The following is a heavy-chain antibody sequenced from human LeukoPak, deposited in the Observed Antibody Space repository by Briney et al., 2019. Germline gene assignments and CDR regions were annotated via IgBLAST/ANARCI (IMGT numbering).Heavy chain of an antibody. Sequence: GGSLRLSCAASGFTFSSYAMHWVRQAPGKGLEWVAVISYDGSNKYYADSVKGRFTISRDNSKNTLYLQMNSLRAEDTAVYYCAREGYGDYPIDYWGQGTLVTVSS. V-gene: IGHV3-30*04. CDR2: ISYDGSNK. D-gene: IGHD4-17*01. J-gene: IGHJ4*02. CDR1: GFTFSSYA. CDR3: AREGYGDYPIDY.